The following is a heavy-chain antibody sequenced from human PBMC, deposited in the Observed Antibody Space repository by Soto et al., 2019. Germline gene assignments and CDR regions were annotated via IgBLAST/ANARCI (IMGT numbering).Heavy chain of an antibody. J-gene: IGHJ6*02. V-gene: IGHV3-23*01. CDR1: GFTFSSYA. Sequence: HPGGSLRLSCAASGFTFSSYAMSWVRQAPGKGLEWVSAISGSGGSTYYADSVKGRFTISRDNSKNTLYLQMNSLRAEDTAVYYCARDRPITGETPRGVYGMDVWGQGTTVTVSS. CDR3: ARDRPITGETPRGVYGMDV. D-gene: IGHD7-27*01. CDR2: ISGSGGST.